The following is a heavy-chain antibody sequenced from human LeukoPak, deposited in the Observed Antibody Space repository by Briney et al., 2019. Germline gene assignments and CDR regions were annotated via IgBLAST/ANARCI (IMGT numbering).Heavy chain of an antibody. CDR2: IYYSGGT. D-gene: IGHD6-13*01. CDR1: GGSISSYY. Sequence: SETLSLTCTVSGGSISSYYWSWIRQPPGKGLEWIGYIYYSGGTNYNPSLKSRVTMSVDTSKNQFSLKLSSVTAADTAVYYCARDRGIAAAGTYDYWGQGTLVTVSA. J-gene: IGHJ4*02. CDR3: ARDRGIAAAGTYDY. V-gene: IGHV4-59*01.